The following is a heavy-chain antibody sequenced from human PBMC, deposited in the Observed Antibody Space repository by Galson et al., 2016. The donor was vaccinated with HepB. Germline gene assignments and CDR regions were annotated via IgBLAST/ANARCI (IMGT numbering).Heavy chain of an antibody. J-gene: IGHJ4*02. D-gene: IGHD2-15*01. V-gene: IGHV3-73*01. CDR1: GFTFSGSA. Sequence: SLRLSCAASGFTFSGSAMHWVRQASGKGLEWVGRIRSKANSYATAYAASVKGRFIISRDDSENTAYLQLNSLKTEDTAVYYCTRGHCGGSSCYLLDYWGQGTLVTVSS. CDR3: TRGHCGGSSCYLLDY. CDR2: IRSKANSYAT.